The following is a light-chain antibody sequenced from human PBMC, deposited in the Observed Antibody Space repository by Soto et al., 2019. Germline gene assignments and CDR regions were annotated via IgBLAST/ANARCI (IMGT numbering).Light chain of an antibody. V-gene: IGLV2-8*01. CDR3: SSYAGSNNPYV. CDR1: SGDIGGYDY. Sequence: QSVLTQPPSASGSPGQSVTISCTGTSGDIGGYDYVSWYQQHPGKAPKLMIYEVTKRPLGVPDRFSGSRSGNTASLTVSVLQDEDEADYYCSSYAGSNNPYVFGTGTKGTVL. CDR2: EVT. J-gene: IGLJ1*01.